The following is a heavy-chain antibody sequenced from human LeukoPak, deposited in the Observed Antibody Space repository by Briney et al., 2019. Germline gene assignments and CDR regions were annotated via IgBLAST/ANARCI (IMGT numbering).Heavy chain of an antibody. J-gene: IGHJ4*02. CDR3: ARDKPAAAGTFDY. Sequence: GVSLRLSCAASGFTFSSYAMHWVRQAPGKGLEWVAVISYDGSNKYYADSVKGRFTISRDNSKNTLYLQMNSLRAEDTAVYYCARDKPAAAGTFDYWGQGTLVTVSS. D-gene: IGHD6-13*01. CDR1: GFTFSSYA. CDR2: ISYDGSNK. V-gene: IGHV3-30-3*01.